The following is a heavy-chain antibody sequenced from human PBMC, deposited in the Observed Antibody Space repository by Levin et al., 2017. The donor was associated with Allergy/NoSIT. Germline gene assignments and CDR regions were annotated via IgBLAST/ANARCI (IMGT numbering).Heavy chain of an antibody. CDR3: ARLGHSGYDGQPGVDDY. CDR1: GGSISSSSYY. J-gene: IGHJ4*02. V-gene: IGHV4-39*01. Sequence: GSLRLSCTVSGGSISSSSYYWGWIRQPPGKGLEWIGSIYYSGSTYYNPSLKSRVTISVDTSKNQFSLKLSSVTAADTAVYYCARLGHSGYDGQPGVDDYWGQGTLVTVSS. D-gene: IGHD5-12*01. CDR2: IYYSGST.